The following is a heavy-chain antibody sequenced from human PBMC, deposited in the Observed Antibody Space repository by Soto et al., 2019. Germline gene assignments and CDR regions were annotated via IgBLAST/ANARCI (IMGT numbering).Heavy chain of an antibody. V-gene: IGHV1-69*02. J-gene: IGHJ4*02. CDR1: GGTFSSYT. D-gene: IGHD3-10*01. Sequence: SVKVSCKASGGTFSSYTISWVRQAPGQGLEWMGRIIPILGIANYAQKFQGRVTITADKSTNTVYMDLSSLGSEDTAVYFCARVGPQGLWFGELSHWGQGTVVTVSS. CDR2: IIPILGIA. CDR3: ARVGPQGLWFGELSH.